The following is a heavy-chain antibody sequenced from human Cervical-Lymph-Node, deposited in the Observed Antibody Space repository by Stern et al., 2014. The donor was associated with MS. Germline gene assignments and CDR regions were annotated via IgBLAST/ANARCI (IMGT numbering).Heavy chain of an antibody. D-gene: IGHD3-10*01. Sequence: VQLVESGGGVVQPGGSLRLSCGVSGFTFSDYGMHWVRQSPGEGLEWVAVIFHDGSKEMYAACVKGRFTISRDNSKGTLYLQMNSLRIEDTAMYYCAKDGDARIFDYWGQGTQVTV. CDR1: GFTFSDYG. V-gene: IGHV3-30*18. J-gene: IGHJ4*02. CDR3: AKDGDARIFDY. CDR2: IFHDGSKE.